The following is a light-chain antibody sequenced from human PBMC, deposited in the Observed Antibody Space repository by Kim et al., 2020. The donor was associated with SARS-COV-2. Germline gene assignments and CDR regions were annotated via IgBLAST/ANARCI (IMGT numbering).Light chain of an antibody. Sequence: SYELTQPPSVSVSPGQTASITCSGDKLGDNYACWYLQKPGQSPVLVIYQDSKRPSGLPERFSGSNSGNTATLTISGTQAMDEADYYCQSWDSSSRVVFGG. CDR3: QSWDSSSRVV. CDR2: QDS. J-gene: IGLJ2*01. CDR1: KLGDNY. V-gene: IGLV3-1*01.